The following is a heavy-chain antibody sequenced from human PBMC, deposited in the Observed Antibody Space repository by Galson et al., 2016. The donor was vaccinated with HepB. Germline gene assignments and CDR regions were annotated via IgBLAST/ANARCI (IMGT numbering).Heavy chain of an antibody. CDR3: ARGGLGTSTGSNWFDP. CDR1: GASFSGYY. V-gene: IGHV4-34*01. CDR2: INHGGST. Sequence: SETLSLTCAVSGASFSGYYWTWIRQPPGKGLEWIGEINHGGSTNYNPSLKSRITMSVDPSKNQFSLRLSSVTAADTAVYYCARGGLGTSTGSNWFDPWGQGTLVTVSS. J-gene: IGHJ5*02.